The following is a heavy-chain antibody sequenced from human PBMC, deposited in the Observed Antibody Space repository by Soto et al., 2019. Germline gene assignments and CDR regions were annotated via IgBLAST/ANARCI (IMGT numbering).Heavy chain of an antibody. J-gene: IGHJ4*02. CDR2: IYPGDSDT. D-gene: IGHD3-3*01. V-gene: IGHV5-51*01. CDR3: ARSGRSAQRDFDY. Sequence: GESLKISCKTSGFSFTTYWIGWVRQMPGEGLEWMGIIYPGDSDTRYSPSFQGQVTISADRSISTAYLQRSSLKASDTAMYYGARSGRSAQRDFDYWGQGSRVTVSS. CDR1: GFSFTTYW.